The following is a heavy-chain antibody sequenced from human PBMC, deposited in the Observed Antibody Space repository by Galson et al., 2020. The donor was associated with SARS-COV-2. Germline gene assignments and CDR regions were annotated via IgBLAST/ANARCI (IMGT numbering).Heavy chain of an antibody. V-gene: IGHV1-24*01. D-gene: IGHD3-22*01. J-gene: IGHJ5*02. CDR3: ATGPADSSGYSNGFDP. CDR2: FDPEDGET. CDR1: GYTLTELS. Sequence: ASVKVSCKVSGYTLTELSMHWVRQAPGKGLEWMGGFDPEDGETIYAQKFPGRVTMTEDTSTDTAYMELSSLRSEDTAVYYCATGPADSSGYSNGFDPWGQGTLVTVSS.